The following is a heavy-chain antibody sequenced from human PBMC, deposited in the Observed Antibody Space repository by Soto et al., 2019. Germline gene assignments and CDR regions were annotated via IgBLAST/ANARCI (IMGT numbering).Heavy chain of an antibody. CDR1: GGSVGAAGYT. J-gene: IGHJ5*02. D-gene: IGHD3-10*01. V-gene: IGHV4-30-2*01. CDR2: IYHRGTF. Sequence: SETLSLTCAISGGSVGAAGYTWSWIRQPPGGGLGGICYIYHRGTFLYNPSLKTRLTLSLGMSKNQVSLTVHSMSAAHTAVYYFPRTQFSAGSGNYLNLMFVPWGQGTQLTVSS. CDR3: PRTQFSAGSGNYLNLMFVP.